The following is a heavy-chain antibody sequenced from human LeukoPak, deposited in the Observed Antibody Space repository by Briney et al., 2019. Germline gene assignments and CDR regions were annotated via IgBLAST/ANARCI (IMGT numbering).Heavy chain of an antibody. CDR2: IIPTFGTA. CDR1: GGTFSSYA. J-gene: IGHJ6*03. CDR3: ARGLYYYYYMDV. V-gene: IGHV1-69*06. Sequence: GASVTVSCKASGGTFSSYAISWVRQAPGQGLEWMGGIIPTFGTANYAQKFQGRVTITADKSTSTAYMELSSLRSEDTAVYYCARGLYYYYYMDVWGKGTTVTVSS.